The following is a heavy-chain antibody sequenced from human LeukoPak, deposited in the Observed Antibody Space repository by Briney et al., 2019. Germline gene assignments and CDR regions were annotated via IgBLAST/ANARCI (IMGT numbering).Heavy chain of an antibody. CDR1: GFTFSSYA. J-gene: IGHJ4*02. CDR2: IKQDGSEK. D-gene: IGHD3-3*01. Sequence: GGSLRLSCAASGFTFSSYAMHWVRQAPGKGLEWVANIKQDGSEKYYVDSVKGRFTISRDNAKNSLYLQMNSLRAEDTAVYYCARDDLYYDFWSGYSDYWGQGTLVTVSS. V-gene: IGHV3-7*01. CDR3: ARDDLYYDFWSGYSDY.